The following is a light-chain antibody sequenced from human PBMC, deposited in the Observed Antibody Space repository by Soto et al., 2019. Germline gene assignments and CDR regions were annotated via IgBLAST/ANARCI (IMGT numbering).Light chain of an antibody. Sequence: DIQMTQSPSSLCASVGDRVTITCRASQSISSYLNWYQQKPGKAPKLLIYAASSLQSGVPSRFSGSGSGTDFTLTISSLQPEDFATYYCQQSYSTPSITFGQGTRLEIK. CDR1: QSISSY. V-gene: IGKV1-39*01. CDR2: AAS. J-gene: IGKJ5*01. CDR3: QQSYSTPSIT.